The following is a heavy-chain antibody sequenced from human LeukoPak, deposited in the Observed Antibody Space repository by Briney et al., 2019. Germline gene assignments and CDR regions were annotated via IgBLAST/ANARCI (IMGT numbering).Heavy chain of an antibody. D-gene: IGHD6-6*01. Sequence: PGGSLRLSCAASGFTFSSYSMNWVRQAPGKGLEWVSSISSSSYIYYADSVKGRFTISRDNAKNSLYLQMNSLRAEDTAVYYCARDLETARPDYWGQGTLVTVSS. V-gene: IGHV3-21*01. CDR3: ARDLETARPDY. CDR2: ISSSSYI. J-gene: IGHJ4*02. CDR1: GFTFSSYS.